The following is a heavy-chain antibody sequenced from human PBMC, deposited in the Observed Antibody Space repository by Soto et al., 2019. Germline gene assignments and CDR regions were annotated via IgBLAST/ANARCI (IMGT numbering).Heavy chain of an antibody. D-gene: IGHD3-10*01. CDR1: GDTFKNCV. CDR3: AAELGFGNLSVV. J-gene: IGHJ6*02. CDR2: IIPLFGTT. V-gene: IGHV1-69*01. Sequence: QVQVVQSGVEVRRPGSSVKVSCKASGDTFKNCVISWVRQAPGQGLEWMGGIIPLFGTTDFDQRIQGRLTITTYESTTKDYMELSRLRSADTATYYCAAELGFGNLSVVWRQGTTVIVSS.